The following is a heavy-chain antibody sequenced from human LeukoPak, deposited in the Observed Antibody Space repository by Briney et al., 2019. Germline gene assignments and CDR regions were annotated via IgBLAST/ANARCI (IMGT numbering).Heavy chain of an antibody. CDR2: IYYSGST. CDR1: GGSISSSSYY. CDR3: ARANQQLDAFDI. V-gene: IGHV4-39*01. D-gene: IGHD6-13*01. Sequence: SETLSLTCTVSGGSISSSSYYWGWIRQPPGKGLEWIGSIYYSGSTYYNPSLKSRVTISVDTSKNQFSLKLSSVTAADTAVYYCARANQQLDAFDIWGQGTMVTVSS. J-gene: IGHJ3*02.